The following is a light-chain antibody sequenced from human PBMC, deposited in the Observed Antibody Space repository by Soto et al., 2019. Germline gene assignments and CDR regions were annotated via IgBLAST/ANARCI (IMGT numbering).Light chain of an antibody. J-gene: IGKJ3*01. CDR3: QQYNSYPIFT. CDR1: QSISSW. CDR2: DAS. V-gene: IGKV1-5*01. Sequence: DVQMTQSPSTLSASVGDRVTITCRASQSISSWLAWYQQKPGKAPKLLIYDASRLESGVPSRFSGSGSGTEFTLTISSLQPDDFATYYCQQYNSYPIFTFGPGTKVDIK.